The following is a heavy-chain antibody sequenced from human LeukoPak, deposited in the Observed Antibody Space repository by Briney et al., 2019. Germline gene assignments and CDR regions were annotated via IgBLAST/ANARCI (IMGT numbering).Heavy chain of an antibody. Sequence: RSGGSLRFSCAASGFTVSGNDMHWVRQIIGKGLEWASAISTAGVTYYPGSVKGRFIISRENAKNSLYLQMNSLRAGDTAVYYCARARHREGYKSSWYDYWGQGTLVTVSS. V-gene: IGHV3-13*01. CDR2: ISTAGVT. CDR1: GFTVSGND. J-gene: IGHJ4*02. D-gene: IGHD6-13*01. CDR3: ARARHREGYKSSWYDY.